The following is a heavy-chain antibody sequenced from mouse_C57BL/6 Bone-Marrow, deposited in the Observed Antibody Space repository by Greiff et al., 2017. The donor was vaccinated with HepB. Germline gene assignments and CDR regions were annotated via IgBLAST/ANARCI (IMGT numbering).Heavy chain of an antibody. V-gene: IGHV10-1*01. Sequence: EVQLQESGGGLVQPKGSLKLSCAASGFSFNTYAMNWVRQAPGKGLEWVARIRSKSNNYATYYADSVKDRFTISRDDSESMLYLQMNNLKTEDTAMYYCVRHYHRDAMDYWGQGTSVTVSS. CDR1: GFSFNTYA. CDR2: IRSKSNNYAT. D-gene: IGHD3-1*01. CDR3: VRHYHRDAMDY. J-gene: IGHJ4*01.